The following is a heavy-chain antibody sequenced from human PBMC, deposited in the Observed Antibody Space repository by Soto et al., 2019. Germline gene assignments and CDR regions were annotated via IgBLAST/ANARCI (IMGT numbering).Heavy chain of an antibody. CDR2: INAGNGNT. V-gene: IGHV1-3*01. D-gene: IGHD3-3*01. CDR3: ARPGDFWTSYYYYGMDV. CDR1: GYTFTSYA. Sequence: GASVKVSCKASGYTFTSYAMHWVRQAPGQRLEWMGWINAGNGNTKYSQKFQGRVTITRDTSASTAYMELSSLRSEDTAVYYCARPGDFWTSYYYYGMDVWGQGTTVTVSS. J-gene: IGHJ6*02.